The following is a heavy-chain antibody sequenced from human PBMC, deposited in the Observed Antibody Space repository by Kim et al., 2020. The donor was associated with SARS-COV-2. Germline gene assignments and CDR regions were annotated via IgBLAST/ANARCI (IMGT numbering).Heavy chain of an antibody. CDR2: IYYSGST. V-gene: IGHV4-39*07. J-gene: IGHJ6*02. Sequence: SETLSLTCTVSGGSISSSSYYWGWIRQPPGKGLEWIGSIYYSGSTYYNPALKSRVTISVDTSKNQFSLKLSSVTAADTAVYYCARVLGTYYYGSGSRARYYYYGMDVWGQGTTVTVSS. CDR3: ARVLGTYYYGSGSRARYYYYGMDV. D-gene: IGHD3-10*01. CDR1: GGSISSSSYY.